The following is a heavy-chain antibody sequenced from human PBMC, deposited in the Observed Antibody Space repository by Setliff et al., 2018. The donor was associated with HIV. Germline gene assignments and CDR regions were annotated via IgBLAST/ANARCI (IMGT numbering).Heavy chain of an antibody. CDR3: ARAAGYSSSWHRYAFEI. J-gene: IGHJ3*02. V-gene: IGHV1-2*02. D-gene: IGHD6-13*01. CDR2: IDPNSGDT. CDR1: GYTFTGYY. Sequence: ASVQVSCKASGYTFTGYYLHWVRRAPGQGLEWMGWIDPNSGDTNYEQKFQGRVSMTRDTSISTVYMELSSLRSDDTAVYYCARAAGYSSSWHRYAFEIWGQGTMVTVSS.